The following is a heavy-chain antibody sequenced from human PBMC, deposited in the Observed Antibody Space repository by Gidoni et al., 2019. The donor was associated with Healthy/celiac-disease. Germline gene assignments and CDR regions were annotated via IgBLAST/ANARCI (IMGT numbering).Heavy chain of an antibody. D-gene: IGHD5-12*01. CDR3: ARGHSGYDWRY. CDR2: ISSSSSTI. CDR1: GFTFSSYS. Sequence: EVQLVESGGGLVQPGGSLRLSCAASGFTFSSYSMNWVRQAPGKGLEWVSYISSSSSTIYYADSVKGRFTISRDNAKNSLYLQMNSLRAEDTAVYYCARGHSGYDWRYWGQGTLVTVSS. J-gene: IGHJ4*02. V-gene: IGHV3-48*01.